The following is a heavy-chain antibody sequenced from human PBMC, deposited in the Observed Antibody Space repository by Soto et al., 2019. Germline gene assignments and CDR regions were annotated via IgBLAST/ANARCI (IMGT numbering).Heavy chain of an antibody. J-gene: IGHJ6*02. CDR1: GYTFTSYY. CDR3: ARDRATMVRGVTLYYYYYGMDV. Sequence: ASVKVSCKASGYTFTSYYMHWVRQAPGQGLEWMGGIIPIFGTANYAQKFQGRVTITADKSTSTAYMELSSLRSEDTAVYYCARDRATMVRGVTLYYYYYGMDVWGQGTTVTVSS. V-gene: IGHV1-69*06. D-gene: IGHD3-10*01. CDR2: IIPIFGTA.